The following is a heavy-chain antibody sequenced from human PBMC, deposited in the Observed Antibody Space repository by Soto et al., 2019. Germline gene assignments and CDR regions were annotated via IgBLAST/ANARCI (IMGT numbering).Heavy chain of an antibody. V-gene: IGHV3-33*01. CDR3: ARDPSQVDTAMVMGVPYYFDY. Sequence: GGSLRLSCAASGFTFSSYGMHWVRQAPGKGLEWVAVIWYDGSNKYYADSVKGRFTISRDNSKNTLYLQMNSLRAEDTAVYYCARDPSQVDTAMVMGVPYYFDYWGQGTVVTVSS. J-gene: IGHJ4*02. CDR1: GFTFSSYG. D-gene: IGHD5-18*01. CDR2: IWYDGSNK.